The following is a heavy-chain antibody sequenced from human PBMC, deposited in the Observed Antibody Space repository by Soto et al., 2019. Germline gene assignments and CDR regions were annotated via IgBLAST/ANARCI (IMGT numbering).Heavy chain of an antibody. Sequence: EVQLVESGGGLVNPGGSLRLSCVGSGFPFSTSNMNWVRQAPGKGLEWVSFISRSSTYIYYADSVKGRFTISRDDDENSLFLQMNSLRAEDTAVYYCARGVLPLSSPSWFDPWGQGTLVTVSS. CDR1: GFPFSTSN. J-gene: IGHJ5*02. V-gene: IGHV3-21*01. CDR3: ARGVLPLSSPSWFDP. D-gene: IGHD3-16*01. CDR2: ISRSSTYI.